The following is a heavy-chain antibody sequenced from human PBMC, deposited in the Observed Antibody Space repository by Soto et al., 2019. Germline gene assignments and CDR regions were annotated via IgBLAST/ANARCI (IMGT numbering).Heavy chain of an antibody. D-gene: IGHD3-16*01. J-gene: IGHJ5*02. CDR2: ISSSSSYI. CDR3: ARDSYEGYPYNWFDP. V-gene: IGHV3-21*01. Sequence: PGGSLRLSCAASGFTFSSYSMNWVRQAPGKGLEWVSSISSSSSYIYYADSVKGRFTISRDNAKNSLYLQMNSLRAEDTAVYYCARDSYEGYPYNWFDPWGQGTLVTVSS. CDR1: GFTFSSYS.